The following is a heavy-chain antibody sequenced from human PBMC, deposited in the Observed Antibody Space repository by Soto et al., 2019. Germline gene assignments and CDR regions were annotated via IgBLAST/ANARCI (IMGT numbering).Heavy chain of an antibody. J-gene: IGHJ4*02. Sequence: QVQLVQSGVEVKKPGASVRVSCTSFGYTFSTFGISWVRQAPGQGLEWMGWIYVYNGNTDYAEKFQGRVTMTADTSTRTAYMELRSLTSDDTAAYFCTRAIAGGYGHTTLDYWGQGTLVTVSS. V-gene: IGHV1-18*01. CDR2: IYVYNGNT. CDR3: TRAIAGGYGHTTLDY. D-gene: IGHD5-18*01. CDR1: GYTFSTFG.